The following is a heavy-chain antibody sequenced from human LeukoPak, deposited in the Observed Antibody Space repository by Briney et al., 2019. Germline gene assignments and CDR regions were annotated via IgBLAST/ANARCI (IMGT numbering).Heavy chain of an antibody. Sequence: KPGGSLRLSCAASGFTFSDYYMSWIRQAPGKGLEWVSYISSSGSTIYYADSVKGRFTISRDNAKNSLYLQMNSLRAEDTAVYYCARGQNYYDSSGYYYDSIWYSDLWGRGTLVTVSS. CDR2: ISSSGSTI. CDR3: ARGQNYYDSSGYYYDSIWYSDL. D-gene: IGHD3-22*01. CDR1: GFTFSDYY. V-gene: IGHV3-11*04. J-gene: IGHJ2*01.